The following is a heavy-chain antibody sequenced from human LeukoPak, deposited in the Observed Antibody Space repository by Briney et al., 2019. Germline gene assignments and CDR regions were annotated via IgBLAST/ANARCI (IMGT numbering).Heavy chain of an antibody. CDR3: ARDSGLVGVDY. V-gene: IGHV4-30-4*01. Sequence: SSETLSLTCTVSGGSISSGDYYWSWIRQPPGKGLEWIGYIYYSGSTYYNPSLKSRVTISVDTSKNQFSPKLSSATAADTAVYYCARDSGLVGVDYWGQGTLVTVSS. CDR2: IYYSGST. CDR1: GGSISSGDYY. J-gene: IGHJ4*02. D-gene: IGHD1-26*01.